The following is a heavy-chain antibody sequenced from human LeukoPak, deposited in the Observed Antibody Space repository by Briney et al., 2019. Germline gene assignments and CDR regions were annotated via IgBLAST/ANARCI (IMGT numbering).Heavy chain of an antibody. Sequence: GGSLRLSCAASGFTFSDYYMSWIRQAPGKGLEGVSYISNSGTTIYYADSVKGRFTISRDNAKNSLYRQMNSLRAEDTAMYYCARALAGFSFVPWGQGTLVTVSS. CDR2: ISNSGTTI. CDR1: GFTFSDYY. V-gene: IGHV3-11*01. CDR3: ARALAGFSFVP. J-gene: IGHJ5*02. D-gene: IGHD3-10*01.